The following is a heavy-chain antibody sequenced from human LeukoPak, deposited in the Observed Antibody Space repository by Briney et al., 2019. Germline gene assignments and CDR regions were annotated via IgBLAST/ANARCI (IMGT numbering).Heavy chain of an antibody. CDR3: ARDGYNYGGRLLDY. D-gene: IGHD5-18*01. Sequence: SETLSLTCTVSGGSINSDDYWSWIRQPPGKGLEWIGHINNSGNKYYNPSLRSRVTISVDTSRNQFSLMLNSVTAADTAVYYCARDGYNYGGRLLDYWGQGTLVTVSS. J-gene: IGHJ4*02. CDR1: GGSINSDDY. CDR2: INNSGNK. V-gene: IGHV4-30-4*02.